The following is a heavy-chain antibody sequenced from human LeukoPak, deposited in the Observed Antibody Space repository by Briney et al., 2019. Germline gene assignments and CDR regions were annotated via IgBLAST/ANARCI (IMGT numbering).Heavy chain of an antibody. CDR1: GFTFSHFW. J-gene: IGHJ4*02. CDR3: VRFLGPGGNSYASGY. V-gene: IGHV3-21*01. CDR2: IHSSSIYI. D-gene: IGHD5-18*01. Sequence: GGSLRLSCAASGFTFSHFWMTWVRQAPGRGLEWVSSIHSSSIYIYYTDSVKGRFIISRDNAKNSLYLQMSSLRAEDTAVYYCVRFLGPGGNSYASGYWGQGTLVTVSS.